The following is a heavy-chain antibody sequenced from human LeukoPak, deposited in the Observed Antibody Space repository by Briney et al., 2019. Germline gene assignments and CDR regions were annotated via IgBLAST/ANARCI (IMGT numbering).Heavy chain of an antibody. J-gene: IGHJ3*02. V-gene: IGHV3-7*03. CDR1: RFTSSNYW. Sequence: GGSLRLSCADSRFTSSNYWMNWVRQAPGKGLECVATIKPDGSERYYVDSVKGRFTISRDNAKNLLYLQMNSLRADDTAVYYCARGPHIWGQGTMVTVSS. CDR3: ARGPHI. CDR2: IKPDGSER.